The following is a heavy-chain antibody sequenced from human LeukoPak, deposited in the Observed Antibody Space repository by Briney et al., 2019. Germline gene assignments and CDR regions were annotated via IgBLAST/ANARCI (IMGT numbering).Heavy chain of an antibody. CDR3: ARDQADLGLDY. CDR2: INHSGST. Sequence: SWIRQPPGKGLEWIGEINHSGSTNYNPSLKSRVTISVDTSKNQFSLKLSSVTAADTAVYYCARDQADLGLDYWGQGTLVTVSS. V-gene: IGHV4-34*09. J-gene: IGHJ4*02.